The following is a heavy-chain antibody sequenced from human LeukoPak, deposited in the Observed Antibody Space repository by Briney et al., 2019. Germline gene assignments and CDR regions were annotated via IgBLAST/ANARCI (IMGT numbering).Heavy chain of an antibody. CDR1: GYTFTTYG. CDR3: ARVLPGYCSGGSCFGVDY. CDR2: ISTYNGNT. Sequence: GASVKVSCKASGYTFTTYGITWVRQAPGQGLEWMGRISTYNGNTNYAQNLQGRVTMTTDTSTSTAYMELRSLTSDDTAVYYCARVLPGYCSGGSCFGVDYWGQGTLVTVSS. D-gene: IGHD2-15*01. V-gene: IGHV1-18*01. J-gene: IGHJ4*02.